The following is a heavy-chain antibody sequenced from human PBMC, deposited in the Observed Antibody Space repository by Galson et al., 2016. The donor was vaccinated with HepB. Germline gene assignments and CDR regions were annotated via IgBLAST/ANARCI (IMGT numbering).Heavy chain of an antibody. Sequence: PALVKPTQTLTLTCTFSGFSLTTDGVGVGWIRRPPGEALEWLALIYWDDDKRYSPSLKRRLTITKDTSKNQVVLTMTNMDPVDTATYYCAHSTYGSGSYLGVDWFDPWGQGTLVTVSS. V-gene: IGHV2-5*02. J-gene: IGHJ5*02. CDR3: AHSTYGSGSYLGVDWFDP. D-gene: IGHD3-10*01. CDR1: GFSLTTDGVG. CDR2: IYWDDDK.